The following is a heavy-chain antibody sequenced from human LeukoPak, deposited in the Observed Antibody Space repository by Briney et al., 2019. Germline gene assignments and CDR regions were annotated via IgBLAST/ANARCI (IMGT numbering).Heavy chain of an antibody. CDR2: INPKSGGT. J-gene: IGHJ4*02. D-gene: IGHD1-7*01. V-gene: IGHV1-2*02. CDR3: VQFELDY. Sequence: ASVKVSCKASGGTFSSYAISWVRQAPGQGLEWMGWINPKSGGTNYAQKFQGRVTMTRDTSISTAYMDLSRLRSDDTAVYYCVQFELDYWGQGTLVTVSS. CDR1: GGTFSSYA.